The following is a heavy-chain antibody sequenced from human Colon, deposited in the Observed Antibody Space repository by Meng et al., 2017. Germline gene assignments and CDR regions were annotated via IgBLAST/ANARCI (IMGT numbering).Heavy chain of an antibody. J-gene: IGHJ4*02. D-gene: IGHD3-10*01. Sequence: GGPLRLSCVASGFTFSDYWMSWVRQAPGKGLEWVANINQDGSEKNYVDSVKGRFTISRDNAKNSLYLQMDSLRAEDTAVYYCARGGSILRGVIWVYWGQGTLVTVSS. CDR2: INQDGSEK. CDR1: GFTFSDYW. V-gene: IGHV3-7*01. CDR3: ARGGSILRGVIWVY.